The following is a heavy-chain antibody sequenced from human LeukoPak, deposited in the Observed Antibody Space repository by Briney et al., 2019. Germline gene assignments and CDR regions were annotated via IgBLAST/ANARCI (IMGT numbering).Heavy chain of an antibody. CDR1: GFTFSDYY. CDR3: ARLTYSVDS. CDR2: ISTTSTTI. V-gene: IGHV3-11*01. D-gene: IGHD2-21*01. J-gene: IGHJ4*02. Sequence: GGSLRLSCAASGFTFSDYYMSWIRQAPGKGLEWASYISTTSTTIYYPDSEKGRFTISRDNAKNSLSLQMNNLRAEDTAVYYCARLTYSVDSWGQGTLVTVSS.